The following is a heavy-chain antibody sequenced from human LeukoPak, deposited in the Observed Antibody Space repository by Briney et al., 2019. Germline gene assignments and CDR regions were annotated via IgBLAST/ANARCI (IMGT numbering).Heavy chain of an antibody. CDR3: VKEAYYGWGSSPTFYFDY. V-gene: IGHV3-30*04. Sequence: GGSLRLSRVASGFSFSGSVIHWVRQAPGKGLEWVAVISHDVKTTYYADSAKGRFTISRDNSRNTVFLQMNRLRPEDTAVYYCVKEAYYGWGSSPTFYFDYWGQGTRVTVSS. J-gene: IGHJ4*02. CDR1: GFSFSGSV. D-gene: IGHD3-10*01. CDR2: ISHDVKTT.